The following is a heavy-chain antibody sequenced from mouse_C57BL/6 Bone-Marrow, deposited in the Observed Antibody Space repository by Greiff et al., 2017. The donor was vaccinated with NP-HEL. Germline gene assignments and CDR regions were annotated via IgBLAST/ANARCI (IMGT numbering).Heavy chain of an antibody. J-gene: IGHJ2*01. Sequence: QVQLQQSGAELMKPGASVKLSCKATGYTFTGYWIEWVKQRPGHGLEWIGEILPGSGSTTYNEKFKGKATFTADTSSNTAYMQLSSLTTEDSAIYYCARDLRVYFDYGGQGTTLTVSS. CDR3: ARDLRVYFDY. D-gene: IGHD3-3*01. CDR1: GYTFTGYW. V-gene: IGHV1-9*01. CDR2: ILPGSGST.